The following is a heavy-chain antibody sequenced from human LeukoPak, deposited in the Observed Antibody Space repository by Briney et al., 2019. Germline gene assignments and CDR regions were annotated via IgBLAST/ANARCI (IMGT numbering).Heavy chain of an antibody. Sequence: GGSLRLSCAASGFTFSNYWMSWVRQTPGKGLEWVAVIWYDGSNKYYADSVKGRFTISRDNSKNTLYLQMNSLRAEDTAVYYCAKVTGDLGYCSSTSCYTVYYYYYGMDVWGQGTTVTVSS. D-gene: IGHD2-2*02. V-gene: IGHV3-33*06. CDR2: IWYDGSNK. J-gene: IGHJ6*02. CDR3: AKVTGDLGYCSSTSCYTVYYYYYGMDV. CDR1: GFTFSNYW.